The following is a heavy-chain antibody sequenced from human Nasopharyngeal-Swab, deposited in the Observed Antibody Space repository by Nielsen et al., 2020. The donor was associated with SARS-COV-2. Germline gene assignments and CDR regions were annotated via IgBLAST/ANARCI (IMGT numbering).Heavy chain of an antibody. CDR1: GFTFSSYA. J-gene: IGHJ5*02. CDR3: AKDPGYCSSTSCYSNWFDP. Sequence: GESLKISCAASGFTFSSYAVSWVRQAPGKGLEWVSAISGSGGSTYYADSVKGRFTISRDNSKNTLYLQMNSLRAEDTAVYYCAKDPGYCSSTSCYSNWFDPWGQGTLVTVSS. CDR2: ISGSGGST. V-gene: IGHV3-23*01. D-gene: IGHD2-2*03.